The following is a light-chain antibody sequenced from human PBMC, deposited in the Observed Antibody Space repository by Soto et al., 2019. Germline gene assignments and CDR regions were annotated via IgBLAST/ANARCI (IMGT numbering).Light chain of an antibody. Sequence: QSALTQPASVSGSPGQSITISCTGTSSDVGSYNLVSWYQQHPGKAPKLMIYEVTKRPSGVSDRFSGSKSGNTASLTISGLRGEDEADYYCCSYAGSNYVFGTGPKVTVL. J-gene: IGLJ1*01. V-gene: IGLV2-23*02. CDR1: SSDVGSYNL. CDR3: CSYAGSNYV. CDR2: EVT.